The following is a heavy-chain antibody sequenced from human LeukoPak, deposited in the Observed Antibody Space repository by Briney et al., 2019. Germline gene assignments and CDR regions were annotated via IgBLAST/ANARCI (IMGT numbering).Heavy chain of an antibody. D-gene: IGHD2-21*02. V-gene: IGHV3-9*03. Sequence: GGSLRLSCAASGFSIDDYVMHWVRQAPGQGLEWVSGISWNSDSIGYADSVKGRFTISRDNAKNSLYLKMNSLRAEDMALYYCAKGALGGDPKYSYMDVWGKGTTVTVSS. CDR1: GFSIDDYV. CDR3: AKGALGGDPKYSYMDV. CDR2: ISWNSDSI. J-gene: IGHJ6*03.